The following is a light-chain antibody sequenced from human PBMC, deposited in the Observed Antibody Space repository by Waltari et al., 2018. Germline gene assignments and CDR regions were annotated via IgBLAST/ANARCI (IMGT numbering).Light chain of an antibody. CDR3: QQYDSPLT. Sequence: DIVMTQSPDSLAVSLGERATINCKSSQTILHNPNNNYYLAWYQQKPGQPPKLLIYWASTRESGVPDRFSGSGSGTDFILTISSLQAEDVAVYYCQQYDSPLTFGGGTKVEI. V-gene: IGKV4-1*01. J-gene: IGKJ4*01. CDR2: WAS. CDR1: QTILHNPNNNYY.